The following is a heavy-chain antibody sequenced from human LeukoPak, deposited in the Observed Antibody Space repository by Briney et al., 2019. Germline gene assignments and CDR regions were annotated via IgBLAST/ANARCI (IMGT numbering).Heavy chain of an antibody. CDR1: GYTFTSYY. D-gene: IGHD3-22*01. J-gene: IGHJ4*02. CDR2: INPSGGST. CDR3: ASTTYYYDSSGYPPGGY. V-gene: IGHV1-46*01. Sequence: ASVKVSCKASGYTFTSYYMHWVRQAPGQGLEWMGIINPSGGSTSYAQKFQGRVTMTRDTSTSTVYMGLSSLRSEDTAVYYCASTTYYYDSSGYPPGGYWGQGTLVTVSS.